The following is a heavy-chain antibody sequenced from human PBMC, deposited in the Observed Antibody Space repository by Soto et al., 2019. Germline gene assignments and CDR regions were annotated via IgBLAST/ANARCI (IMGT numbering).Heavy chain of an antibody. CDR2: LHHSGDT. V-gene: IGHV4-30-2*01. D-gene: IGHD3-10*01. Sequence: QLQLQESGSGLVRPSQTLSLTCTVSGASIGSGSYSWNWIRQPPGKGLEWIGYLHHSGDTYFNPSRRRRVSISVDRFNNQFSLKLISVNDANTAVYYCARFPLWFGELDYWGQGALVTVSS. J-gene: IGHJ4*02. CDR3: ARFPLWFGELDY. CDR1: GASIGSGSYS.